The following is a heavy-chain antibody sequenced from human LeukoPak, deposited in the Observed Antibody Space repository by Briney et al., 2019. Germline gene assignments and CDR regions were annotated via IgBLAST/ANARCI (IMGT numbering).Heavy chain of an antibody. Sequence: SQTLSLTCTVSGGSISSASYYWSWIRQPAGKALEWIGRIYSSGSTNYNPSLKSRVTISVDTSKNQFSLKLSSVTAADTAVYYCARDRGGYNYYWGQGTLVTVSS. D-gene: IGHD5-24*01. CDR2: IYSSGST. V-gene: IGHV4-61*02. CDR3: ARDRGGYNYY. CDR1: GGSISSASYY. J-gene: IGHJ4*02.